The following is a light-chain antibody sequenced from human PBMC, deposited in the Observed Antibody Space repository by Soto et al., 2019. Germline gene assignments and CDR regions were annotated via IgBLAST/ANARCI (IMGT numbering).Light chain of an antibody. Sequence: EIVMTQSPVTLSVSPGERVTLSCRASQSVSSNLAWYQQKPGQAPSLLIYGAFTRATGIPARFSGTGSGTEFTLTISSLQSEDFALYYCQQYNDWSLTFGQGTKVDSK. CDR2: GAF. CDR3: QQYNDWSLT. V-gene: IGKV3-15*01. CDR1: QSVSSN. J-gene: IGKJ1*01.